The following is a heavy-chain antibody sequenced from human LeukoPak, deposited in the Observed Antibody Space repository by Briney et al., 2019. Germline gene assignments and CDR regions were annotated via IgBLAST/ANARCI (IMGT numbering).Heavy chain of an antibody. V-gene: IGHV4-38-2*01. Sequence: SETLSLTCAVSGYSISSGYYWGWIRQPPGKGLEWIGSFYHSGSTYYNPSLRSRVTISVDTSKNQFSLKLSSVTAADTAVYYCARQLLVGTTKGEYYFDYWGQGTLVTVSS. CDR1: GYSISSGYY. D-gene: IGHD1-26*01. J-gene: IGHJ4*02. CDR2: FYHSGST. CDR3: ARQLLVGTTKGEYYFDY.